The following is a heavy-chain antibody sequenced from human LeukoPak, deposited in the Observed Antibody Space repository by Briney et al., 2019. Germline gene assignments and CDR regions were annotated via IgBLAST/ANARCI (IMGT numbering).Heavy chain of an antibody. J-gene: IGHJ4*02. CDR1: GFTFSSYP. D-gene: IGHD6-6*01. CDR2: IYSGGGT. Sequence: GGSLRLSCAPSGFTFSSYPMSWVRQAPGKGLEWVSVIYSGGGTYHTDSVKGRFTTSRDNSKNTLYLQMNSLRAEDTAVYYCAREGYSSSFDHWGQGTLVTVSS. V-gene: IGHV3-53*01. CDR3: AREGYSSSFDH.